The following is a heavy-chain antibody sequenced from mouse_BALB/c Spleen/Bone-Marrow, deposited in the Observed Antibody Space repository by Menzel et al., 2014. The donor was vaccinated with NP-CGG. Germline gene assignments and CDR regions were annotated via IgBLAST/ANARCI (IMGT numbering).Heavy chain of an antibody. D-gene: IGHD1-1*01. CDR3: VYGRDWYFDV. Sequence: EVQLQQSGAELVKPGASVKLSCTASGFNIKDTYMHWVKERPEQGLEWIGRIDPANGNTKYDPKFQGKATITADTSSNPAYLQLSSLTSEDTAVYYCVYGRDWYFDVWGAGTTVTVSS. J-gene: IGHJ1*01. V-gene: IGHV14-3*02. CDR1: GFNIKDTY. CDR2: IDPANGNT.